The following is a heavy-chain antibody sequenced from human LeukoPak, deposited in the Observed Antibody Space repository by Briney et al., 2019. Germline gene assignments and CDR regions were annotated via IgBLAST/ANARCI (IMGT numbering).Heavy chain of an antibody. CDR1: GYTFTSYY. J-gene: IGHJ6*02. V-gene: IGHV1-46*01. CDR2: INPSGGST. Sequence: ASVKVSCKASGYTFTSYYMHWVRQAPGQGLEWMGIINPSGGSTSYAQKFQGRVTMTRDTSTSTVYMELSSLRSEDTAVYYCARVAGHHSGSSPGGDYYYGMDVWGQGTTVTVSS. CDR3: ARVAGHHSGSSPGGDYYYGMDV. D-gene: IGHD1-26*01.